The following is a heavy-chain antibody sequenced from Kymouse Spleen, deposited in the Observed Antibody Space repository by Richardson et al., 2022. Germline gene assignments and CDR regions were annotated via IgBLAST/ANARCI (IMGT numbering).Heavy chain of an antibody. CDR3: ARDKGHGNSNWFDP. V-gene: IGHV3-21*03. D-gene: IGHD4-23*01. CDR2: ISSSSSYI. CDR1: GFTFSSYS. Sequence: EVQLVESGGGLVKPGGSLRLSCAASGFTFSSYSMNWVRQAPGKGLEWVSSISSSSSYIYYADSVKGRFTISRDNAKNSLYLQMNSLRAEDTAVYYCARDKGHGNSNWFDPWGQGTLVTVSS. J-gene: IGHJ5*02.